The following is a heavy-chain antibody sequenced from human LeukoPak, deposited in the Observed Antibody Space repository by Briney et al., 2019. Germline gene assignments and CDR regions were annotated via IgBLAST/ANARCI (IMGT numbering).Heavy chain of an antibody. CDR1: GLTFSSYG. CDR3: AKDPRAGWIQLWTPNNWFDP. V-gene: IGHV3-30*02. Sequence: GGSLRLSCAASGLTFSSYGMHWVRQAPGKGLEWVAYIRYDGSNKYYADSVKGRFTISRDNSKNTLYVQMNSLRAEDTAVYYCAKDPRAGWIQLWTPNNWFDPWGQGTLVTVSS. J-gene: IGHJ5*02. CDR2: IRYDGSNK. D-gene: IGHD5-18*01.